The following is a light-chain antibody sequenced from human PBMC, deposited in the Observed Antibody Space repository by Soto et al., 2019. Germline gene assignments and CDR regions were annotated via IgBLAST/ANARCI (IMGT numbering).Light chain of an antibody. CDR3: QQYNNWPLT. V-gene: IGKV3-15*01. J-gene: IGKJ4*01. CDR1: QSVSSN. CDR2: GAS. Sequence: EIVMTQSPATLSVSPGERATLSCRASQSVSSNLAWYQQKPGQAPRLLIYGASTRATGIPARLSGSGSGTECTLTISSLQSEDFAVYYSQQYNNWPLTFGGGTKVEIK.